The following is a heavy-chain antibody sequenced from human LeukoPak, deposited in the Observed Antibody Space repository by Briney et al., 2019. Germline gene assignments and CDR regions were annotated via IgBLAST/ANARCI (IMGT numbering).Heavy chain of an antibody. V-gene: IGHV1-69*13. CDR1: GGTFSSYA. J-gene: IGHJ6*03. Sequence: GASVKVSCKASGGTFSSYAISWVRQAPGQGLEWMGGIIPIFGTANYAQKFQGRVTITADESTSTAYMELSSLRSEDTAVYYCASHRGDRGYYYYYMDVWGKGTTVTVSS. CDR3: ASHRGDRGYYYYYMDV. CDR2: IIPIFGTA. D-gene: IGHD3-10*01.